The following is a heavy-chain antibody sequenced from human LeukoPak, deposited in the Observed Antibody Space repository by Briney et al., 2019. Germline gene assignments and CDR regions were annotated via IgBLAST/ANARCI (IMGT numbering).Heavy chain of an antibody. D-gene: IGHD2-2*01. CDR3: ARRYCISTSCLDYTYYGMDV. V-gene: IGHV3-11*03. CDR2: IISSSSYT. Sequence: SGGSLRLSCAASGFTFSDYYLSWVRQAPGKGLEWVSYIISSSSYTNYAGSVKGRFTISSGNSKNSLYLQMNSLRAEDTAVYNCARRYCISTSCLDYTYYGMDVWGQGTTVTVSS. J-gene: IGHJ6*02. CDR1: GFTFSDYY.